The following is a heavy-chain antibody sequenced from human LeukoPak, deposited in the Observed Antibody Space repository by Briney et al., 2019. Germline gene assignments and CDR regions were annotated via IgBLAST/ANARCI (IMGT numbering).Heavy chain of an antibody. CDR3: ARDPHMEKGLDP. V-gene: IGHV1-69*05. D-gene: IGHD2-21*01. J-gene: IGHJ5*02. CDR2: IIPIFGTA. Sequence: SVKVSCKASGGTFSSYAISWVRQAPGQGLEWMGRIIPIFGTANYAQKFQGRVTITTDESTSTAYMELSSLRSEDTAVYYCARDPHMEKGLDPWGQGTLVTVSS. CDR1: GGTFSSYA.